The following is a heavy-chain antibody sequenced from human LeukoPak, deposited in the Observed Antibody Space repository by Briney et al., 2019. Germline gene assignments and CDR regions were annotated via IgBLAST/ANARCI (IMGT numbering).Heavy chain of an antibody. D-gene: IGHD2-8*01. V-gene: IGHV3-7*01. CDR2: MNLDGSEK. CDR1: GFTFTSHW. CDR3: ARDATYCTNGVCYTRFDY. Sequence: GGSLRLSCAASGFTFTSHWMSWVRQAPGKGLEWVARMNLDGSEKYYVDSVKGRFTISRDNAKTSLYLEMNSLRAEDTAVYYCARDATYCTNGVCYTRFDYWGQGTLVTVSS. J-gene: IGHJ4*02.